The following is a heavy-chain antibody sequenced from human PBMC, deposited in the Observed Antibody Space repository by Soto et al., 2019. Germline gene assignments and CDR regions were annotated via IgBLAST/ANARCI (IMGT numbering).Heavy chain of an antibody. D-gene: IGHD4-17*01. Sequence: QVQLQESGPGLVKPSQTLSLTYTVSGGSITRGGFYWSWIRQHPGKGLEWIGYIYYSERTHYNLSLKNRVTISADTSKNQFSLKLRSVTAADTAVYYCARAHSDFGDYDWFDPWGQGTLVTVSS. J-gene: IGHJ5*02. CDR2: IYYSERT. CDR3: ARAHSDFGDYDWFDP. CDR1: GGSITRGGFY. V-gene: IGHV4-31*03.